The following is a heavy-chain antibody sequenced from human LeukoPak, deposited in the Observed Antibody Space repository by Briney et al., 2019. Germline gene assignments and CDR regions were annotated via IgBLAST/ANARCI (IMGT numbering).Heavy chain of an antibody. J-gene: IGHJ4*02. CDR1: GFTFSSYW. V-gene: IGHV3-74*01. Sequence: SGGSLRLSCAASGFTFSSYWMHWVRQAPGKGLEWVSRINSDGSSPNYADSVKGRFTISRDNSKNTLYLQMNSLRAEDTAVYYCARDFLKQCSDYWGQGTLVTVSS. CDR3: ARDFLKQCSDY. CDR2: INSDGSSP. D-gene: IGHD6-19*01.